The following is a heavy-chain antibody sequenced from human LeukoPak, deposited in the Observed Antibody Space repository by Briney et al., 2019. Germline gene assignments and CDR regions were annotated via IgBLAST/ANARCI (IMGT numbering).Heavy chain of an antibody. CDR1: GGSISSGDYY. CDR3: AKGDLDGVVPAAICLFDY. V-gene: IGHV4-61*02. J-gene: IGHJ4*02. CDR2: FYTSGST. D-gene: IGHD2-2*01. Sequence: PSQTLSLTCTVSGGSISSGDYYWSWVRQPAGEGLEWIGRFYTSGSTDYSPSLKSRVTISVDTSKNQFSLELNSVTAADTAVYYCAKGDLDGVVPAAICLFDYWGQGTLVTVSS.